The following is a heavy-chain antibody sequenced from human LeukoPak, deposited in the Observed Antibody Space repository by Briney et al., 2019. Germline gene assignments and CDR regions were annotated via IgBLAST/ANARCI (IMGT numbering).Heavy chain of an antibody. J-gene: IGHJ4*02. Sequence: ASVKVTCKTSGHTFTNYGSTWLRQAPGQGLEWMGWISDYNGKTDYARKLQERVTMTTDTSTNTAYMELRSLRSDDTAVYYCARCWSSDRGYCDYWGQGTLVTVSS. CDR1: GHTFTNYG. CDR2: ISDYNGKT. CDR3: ARCWSSDRGYCDY. V-gene: IGHV1-18*01.